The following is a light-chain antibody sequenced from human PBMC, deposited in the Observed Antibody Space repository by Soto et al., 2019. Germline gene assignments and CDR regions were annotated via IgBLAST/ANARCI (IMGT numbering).Light chain of an antibody. V-gene: IGLV2-23*02. Sequence: QSVLTQPASVSGSPGQSITISCTGSSSDVGTYNLVSWYQQHPGEAPKLMIYEVTKRPSGVSNRFSGSKSGNTASLTISGLQAEDDADYCCCSSAGSSYVFGTGTQLTVL. J-gene: IGLJ1*01. CDR3: CSSAGSSYV. CDR1: SSDVGTYNL. CDR2: EVT.